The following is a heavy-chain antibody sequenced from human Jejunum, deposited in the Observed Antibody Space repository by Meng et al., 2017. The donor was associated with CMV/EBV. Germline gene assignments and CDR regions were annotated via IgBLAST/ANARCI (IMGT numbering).Heavy chain of an antibody. J-gene: IGHJ4*02. D-gene: IGHD6-19*01. CDR1: GYTVTMSS. CDR3: ARGNGWRFDY. CDR2: ITTNTGNT. V-gene: IGHV7-4-1*01. Sequence: QGWIVQSVSGLKRRGDSLKVACQGAGYTVTMSSMNWVRHAPGQGLEWRGWITTNTGNTTYAQSITGRFVSSLDTSASTAYLQIDRLMADDTAVYYCARGNGWRFDYWGQGTLVTVSS.